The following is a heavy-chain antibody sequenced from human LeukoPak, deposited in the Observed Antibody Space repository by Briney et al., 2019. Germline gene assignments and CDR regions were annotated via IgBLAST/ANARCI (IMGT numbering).Heavy chain of an antibody. J-gene: IGHJ4*02. Sequence: GGSLRLSCAASGFTFSSYSMNWVRQAPGKGLEWVSSISSSSYIYYADSVKGRFTISRDNAKNSLYLQMNSLRAEDTAVYYCARAPRGNSHPDYWGQGTLVTVSS. V-gene: IGHV3-21*01. CDR1: GFTFSSYS. CDR2: ISSSSYI. CDR3: ARAPRGNSHPDY. D-gene: IGHD4-23*01.